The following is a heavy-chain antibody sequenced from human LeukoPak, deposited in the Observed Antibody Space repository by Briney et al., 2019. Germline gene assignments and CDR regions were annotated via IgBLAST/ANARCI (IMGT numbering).Heavy chain of an antibody. CDR1: GYTFTSYY. J-gene: IGHJ6*02. CDR3: ARETIVVVPAAKSVYYYYGMDV. Sequence: ASVKVSCKASGYTFTSYYMHWVRQAPGQGLEWMGIINPSGGSTSYAQKFQGRVTMTRDTSTSTVYMELSSLRSEDTAVCYCARETIVVVPAAKSVYYYYGMDVWGQGTTVTVSS. V-gene: IGHV1-46*01. D-gene: IGHD2-2*01. CDR2: INPSGGST.